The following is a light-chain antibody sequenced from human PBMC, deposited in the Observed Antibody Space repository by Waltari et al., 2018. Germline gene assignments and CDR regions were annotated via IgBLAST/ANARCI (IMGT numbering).Light chain of an antibody. CDR3: SLYMGSGIWV. CDR2: KAN. Sequence: QTVVTQEPSLSVSPGGTVTLTCALSSGSVSTTSYATWYRQTPGQAPRTLLYKANNRSSGVPYRFSGSILGNKVALTITGAQADDESDYYCSLYMGSGIWVFGGGTKLTVL. J-gene: IGLJ3*02. V-gene: IGLV8-61*01. CDR1: SGSVSTTSY.